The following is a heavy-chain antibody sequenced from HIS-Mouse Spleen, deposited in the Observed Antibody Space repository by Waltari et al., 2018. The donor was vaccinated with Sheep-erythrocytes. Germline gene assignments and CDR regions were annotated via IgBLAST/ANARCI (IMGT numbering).Heavy chain of an antibody. J-gene: IGHJ3*02. D-gene: IGHD2-15*01. CDR2: INHSGST. CDR3: ARGYGGNTRGAFDI. CDR1: GGSFSGYY. V-gene: IGHV4-34*01. Sequence: QVQLQQWGAGLLKPSETLSLTCAVYGGSFSGYYWSWIRQPPGKGLEWIGEINHSGSTNYTPSLKSRVTISVDTSKNQFSLKLSSVTAADTAVYYCARGYGGNTRGAFDIWGQGTMVTVSS.